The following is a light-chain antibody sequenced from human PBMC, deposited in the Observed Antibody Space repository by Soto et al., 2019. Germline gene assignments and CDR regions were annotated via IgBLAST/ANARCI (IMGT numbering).Light chain of an antibody. Sequence: QSALTQPPSASWSPGQSVTISCTGTSSDVGGYNYVSWYQQHPGKAPKLMIYDVSKRPSGVPDRFSGSKSGNTASLTVSGLQADDEANYYCSSYAGSKNLIFGGGTKLTVL. CDR3: SSYAGSKNLI. V-gene: IGLV2-8*01. CDR1: SSDVGGYNY. CDR2: DVS. J-gene: IGLJ2*01.